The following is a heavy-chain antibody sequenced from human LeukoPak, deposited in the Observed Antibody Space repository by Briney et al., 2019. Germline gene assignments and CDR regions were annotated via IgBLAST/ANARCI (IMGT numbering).Heavy chain of an antibody. Sequence: HPGGSLRLSCAASGFTFSSYWMHWVRQAPGKGLVWVSRINSDGGSTSYTDSVKGRFTISRDNAKNTLYLQMNSLRAEDTAVYYCARTSRGGYCSSTSCYEYYFDYWGQGTLVTVSS. CDR3: ARTSRGGYCSSTSCYEYYFDY. CDR2: INSDGGST. J-gene: IGHJ4*02. V-gene: IGHV3-74*01. CDR1: GFTFSSYW. D-gene: IGHD2-2*01.